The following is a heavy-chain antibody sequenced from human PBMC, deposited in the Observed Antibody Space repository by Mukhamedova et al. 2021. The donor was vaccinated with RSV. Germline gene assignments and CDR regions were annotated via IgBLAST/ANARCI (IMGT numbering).Heavy chain of an antibody. J-gene: IGHJ4*02. Sequence: SWMRQAPGQGLEWMGWISAYNGNTNYAQKLQGRVTMTTDTSTSTAYMELRSLRSDDTAVYYCARGSPNYYGSGRDDYWGQGTLVTV. D-gene: IGHD3-10*01. CDR3: ARGSPNYYGSGRDDY. CDR2: ISAYNGNT. V-gene: IGHV1-18*01.